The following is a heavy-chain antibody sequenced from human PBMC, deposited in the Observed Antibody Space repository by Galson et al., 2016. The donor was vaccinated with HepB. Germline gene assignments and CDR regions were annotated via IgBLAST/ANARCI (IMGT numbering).Heavy chain of an antibody. D-gene: IGHD3-3*01. J-gene: IGHJ6*02. Sequence: SVKVSCKASGYTLTSYAIHWVRQAPGQRLEWMGWINAVNGNTKYSQKFQDRVTITRDTSATTAYMELSSLRSEDTAVYYCARADDFLSGYEYYYYRGMDVWGQGTTVTVSS. CDR2: INAVNGNT. CDR3: ARADDFLSGYEYYYYRGMDV. CDR1: GYTLTSYA. V-gene: IGHV1-3*01.